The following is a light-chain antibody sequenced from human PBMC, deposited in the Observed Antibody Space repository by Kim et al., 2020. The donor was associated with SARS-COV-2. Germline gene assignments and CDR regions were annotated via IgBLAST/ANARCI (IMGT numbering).Light chain of an antibody. CDR1: QGIGTA. CDR3: QQLYTYPIT. CDR2: SAS. V-gene: IGKV1-9*01. Sequence: ASVGDRVTITCRASQGIGTALALYQQQPGRAPKLLIYSASTLQSGVPSSFRGSGSGTEFTLTISSLQPGDAATYYCQQLYTYPITFGQGTRLEIK. J-gene: IGKJ5*01.